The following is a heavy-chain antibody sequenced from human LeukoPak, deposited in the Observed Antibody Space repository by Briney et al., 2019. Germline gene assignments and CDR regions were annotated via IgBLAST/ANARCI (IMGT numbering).Heavy chain of an antibody. J-gene: IGHJ4*02. CDR2: IYYSGST. CDR1: GGSISSYY. D-gene: IGHD4-17*01. Sequence: PSETLSLTCTVSGGSISSYYWSWIRQPPGKGLEWIGYIYYSGSTSYNPSLKSRVTMSVDTSKNQFSLNLSSATAADTAVYYCARIDTVDYGYYFDYWGQGTLVTVSS. CDR3: ARIDTVDYGYYFDY. V-gene: IGHV4-59*01.